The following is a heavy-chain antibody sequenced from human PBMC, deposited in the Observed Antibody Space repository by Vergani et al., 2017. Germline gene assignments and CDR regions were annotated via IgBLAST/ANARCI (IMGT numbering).Heavy chain of an antibody. D-gene: IGHD3-3*01. CDR1: GFTFSSYV. V-gene: IGHV3-33*01. CDR3: TRARYDWWSGYYSSDAFDI. Sequence: VQLVESGGGVVQPGRSLRLSCAASGFTFSSYVMHWVRQAPGKGLEWVAVIWYDGSNKYFADSVRGRFTISRDNSKNTLYLQMNSRRAEDTAVDYCTRARYDWWSGYYSSDAFDIGGQGTMVTVSS. J-gene: IGHJ3*02. CDR2: IWYDGSNK.